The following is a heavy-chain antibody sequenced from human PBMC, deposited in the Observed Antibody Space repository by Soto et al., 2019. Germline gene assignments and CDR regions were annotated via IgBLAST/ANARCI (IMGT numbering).Heavy chain of an antibody. Sequence: PSETLSLTCTVSGGSVSSGNYYWSWIRQPPGKGLEWIGYIYYGSSNYNPSLKSRVSISIDTSTNQFSLKLSSVTAADTAVYYCAREQGYCSSISCYNWFDPWGQGTLVTVSS. CDR1: GGSVSSGNYY. J-gene: IGHJ5*02. D-gene: IGHD2-2*01. V-gene: IGHV4-61*01. CDR3: AREQGYCSSISCYNWFDP. CDR2: IYYGSS.